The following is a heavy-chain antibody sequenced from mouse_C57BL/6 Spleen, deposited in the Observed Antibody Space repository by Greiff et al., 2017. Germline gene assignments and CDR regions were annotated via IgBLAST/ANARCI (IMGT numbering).Heavy chain of an antibody. J-gene: IGHJ4*01. CDR1: GYTFTSYW. V-gene: IGHV1-55*01. CDR2: IYPGSGST. Sequence: QVQLQQPGAELVKPGASVKMSCKASGYTFTSYWITWVKQRPGQGLEWIGDIYPGSGSTNYNEKFKSKATLTVDTSSSTAYMQPRSLTSEDSAVYYCARRIYDGACVYAMDYWGQGTSVTVSS. D-gene: IGHD2-3*01. CDR3: ARRIYDGACVYAMDY.